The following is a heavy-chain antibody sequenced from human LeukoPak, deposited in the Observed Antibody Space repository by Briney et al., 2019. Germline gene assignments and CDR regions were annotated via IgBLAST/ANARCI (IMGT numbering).Heavy chain of an antibody. CDR1: GGSISSYY. J-gene: IGHJ4*02. CDR3: ARVFFWSGRYFDY. V-gene: IGHV4-59*12. D-gene: IGHD3-3*01. Sequence: SETLSLTCTVSGGSISSYYWSWIRQPPGKGLEWIGYIYYSGSTNYNPSLKSRVTISVDTSKNQFSLKLSSVTAADTAMYYCARVFFWSGRYFDYWGQGSLVTVSS. CDR2: IYYSGST.